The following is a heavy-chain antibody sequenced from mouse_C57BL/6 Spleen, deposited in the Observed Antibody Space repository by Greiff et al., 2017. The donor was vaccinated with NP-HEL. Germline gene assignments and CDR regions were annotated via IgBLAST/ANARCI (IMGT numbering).Heavy chain of an antibody. CDR3: ARVITTGAMDY. D-gene: IGHD1-1*01. CDR2: IYWDDDQ. Sequence: QVTLKVSGPGILQSSQTLSLTCSFSGFSLSTSGMGVSWIRQPSGKGLEWLAHIYWDDDQRYNPSLKSRLTISKETARNQVVLKITSVDTAETATYYCARVITTGAMDYWGQGTSVTVSS. CDR1: GFSLSTSGMG. J-gene: IGHJ4*01. V-gene: IGHV8-12*01.